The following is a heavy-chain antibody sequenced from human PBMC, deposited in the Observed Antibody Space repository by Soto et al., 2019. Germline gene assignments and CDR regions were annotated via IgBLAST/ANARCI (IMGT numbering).Heavy chain of an antibody. Sequence: PGGSLRLSCTFSGFTFGDYVMSWFRQAPGKGLEWVGFIRSKAYGGTTEYAASVKGRFTISRDDSKSIAYLQMDSLKTEDTAVYYCARDYQRGYSGYDPDAFDIWGQGTMVTVSS. D-gene: IGHD5-12*01. CDR2: IRSKAYGGTT. J-gene: IGHJ3*02. CDR3: ARDYQRGYSGYDPDAFDI. V-gene: IGHV3-49*03. CDR1: GFTFGDYV.